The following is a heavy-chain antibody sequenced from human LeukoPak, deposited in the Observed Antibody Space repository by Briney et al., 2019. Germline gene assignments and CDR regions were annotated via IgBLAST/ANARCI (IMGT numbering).Heavy chain of an antibody. CDR1: GYSFTSYW. D-gene: IGHD5-12*01. CDR3: ARTRANTRGYSGYDLDYFDY. V-gene: IGHV5-51*01. J-gene: IGHJ4*02. Sequence: GESLKISCKGSGYSFTSYWIGWVRQMPGKGLEWMGIIYPGDSDTRYSPSFQGQVTISADKSISTAYLQWSSLKASDTAMYYCARTRANTRGYSGYDLDYFDYWGQGTLVTVSS. CDR2: IYPGDSDT.